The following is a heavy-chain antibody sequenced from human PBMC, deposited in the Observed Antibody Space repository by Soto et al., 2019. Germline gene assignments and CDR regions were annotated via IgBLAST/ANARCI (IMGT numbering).Heavy chain of an antibody. CDR2: IYYSGST. CDR1: GGSISSGGYY. J-gene: IGHJ5*02. V-gene: IGHV4-31*03. CDR3: ARGNIGGVVVAATLNWFDP. Sequence: SETLSLTCTVSGGSISSGGYYWSWIRQHPGKGLEWIGYIYYSGSTYYNPSLKSRVTISVDTSKNQFSLKLSSVTAADTAVYYCARGNIGGVVVAATLNWFDPWGQGTLVTVSS. D-gene: IGHD2-15*01.